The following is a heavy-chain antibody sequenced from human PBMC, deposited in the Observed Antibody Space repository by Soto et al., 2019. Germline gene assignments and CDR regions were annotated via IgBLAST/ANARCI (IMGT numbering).Heavy chain of an antibody. Sequence: EVQLVESGGGLVQPGGSLRLSCAGSGFTVSRNYMTWLRQTPGKGLEWVSVIYAGGTTYYADSVKGRFMISRHISSNTLSLQMDNLRVEDTAVYYCARVLHSESMYLSLAAYWGQGIVVAVSS. CDR3: ARVLHSESMYLSLAAY. CDR2: IYAGGTT. CDR1: GFTVSRNY. V-gene: IGHV3-66*01. J-gene: IGHJ4*02. D-gene: IGHD2-2*01.